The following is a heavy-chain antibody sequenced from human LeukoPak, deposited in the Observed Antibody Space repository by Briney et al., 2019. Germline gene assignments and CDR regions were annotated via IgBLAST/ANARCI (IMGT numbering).Heavy chain of an antibody. J-gene: IGHJ5*02. CDR3: TRSSSGWSGNWFDP. Sequence: SQTLSLTCAISGDSVSSNSAAWNWIRQSPSIGLEWLGRTYYRSNWYNDYAVSVKSRITINPDTSKNQFSLQLNSVPPEDTAVYYCTRSSSGWSGNWFDPWGQGTLVTVSS. CDR2: TYYRSNWYN. CDR1: GDSVSSNSAA. D-gene: IGHD6-19*01. V-gene: IGHV6-1*01.